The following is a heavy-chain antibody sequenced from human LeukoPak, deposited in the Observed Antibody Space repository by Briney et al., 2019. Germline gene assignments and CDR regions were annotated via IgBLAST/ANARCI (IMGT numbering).Heavy chain of an antibody. D-gene: IGHD3-3*01. CDR3: AKDPSYYDFWSGSSPNWYFDL. CDR2: ISGSGGST. CDR1: GFTFSDYW. J-gene: IGHJ2*01. V-gene: IGHV3-23*01. Sequence: GGSLRLSCAGSGFTFSDYWMTWVRQTPGKGLEWVSAISGSGGSTYYADSVKGRFTISRDNSKNTLYLQMNSLRAEDAAVYYCAKDPSYYDFWSGSSPNWYFDLWGRGTLVTVSS.